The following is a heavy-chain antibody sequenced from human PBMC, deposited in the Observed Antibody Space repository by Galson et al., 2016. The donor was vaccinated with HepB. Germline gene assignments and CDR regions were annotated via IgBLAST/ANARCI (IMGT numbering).Heavy chain of an antibody. Sequence: SLRLSCAASGFTLTRHPMHWVRLAPGKGLEFVAVISYDGLSKYYADSVKGRFTISRDTSKNTLYLQMNSPRGDDTAVYYCARERLPGADGSGSYLFDFWGQGTLVTVSS. CDR1: GFTLTRHP. J-gene: IGHJ4*02. CDR2: ISYDGLSK. V-gene: IGHV3-30*04. D-gene: IGHD3-10*01. CDR3: ARERLPGADGSGSYLFDF.